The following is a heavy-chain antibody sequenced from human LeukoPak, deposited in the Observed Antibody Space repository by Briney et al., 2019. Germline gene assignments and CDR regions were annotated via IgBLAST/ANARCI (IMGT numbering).Heavy chain of an antibody. Sequence: NTSETLSLTCTVSGGSISSYYWSWIRQPPGKGLEWIGYIYYSANTNYNPSLKSRVTISVDTSKNQFSLKLSSVTAADTAVYYCARGQRGDTAMVLPPVYDYVWGSHPYYYYYMDVWGKGTTVTVSS. V-gene: IGHV4-59*01. CDR1: GGSISSYY. J-gene: IGHJ6*03. CDR3: ARGQRGDTAMVLPPVYDYVWGSHPYYYYYMDV. D-gene: IGHD3-16*01. CDR2: IYYSANT.